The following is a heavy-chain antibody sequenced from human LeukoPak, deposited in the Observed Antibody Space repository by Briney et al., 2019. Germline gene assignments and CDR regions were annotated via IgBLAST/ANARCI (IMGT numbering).Heavy chain of an antibody. J-gene: IGHJ6*03. V-gene: IGHV4-39*01. CDR2: IYFSGST. CDR3: ARQDYYGSGSYYRPFNYYNMDV. CDR1: GGSISSSSYY. Sequence: SETLSLTCTVSGGSISSSSYYWGWIRQPPGKGLEWIGSIYFSGSTYYHPSLKSRVTISVDTSKNQFSLKLSSVTAAGTAVYYCARQDYYGSGSYYRPFNYYNMDVWGKGTTVTVSS. D-gene: IGHD3-10*01.